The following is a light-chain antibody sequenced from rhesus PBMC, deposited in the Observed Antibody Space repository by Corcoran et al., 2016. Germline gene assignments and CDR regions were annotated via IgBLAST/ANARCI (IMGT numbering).Light chain of an antibody. J-gene: IGKJ4*01. CDR2: AAS. V-gene: IGKV1-94*01. CDR3: LQDYTTPLT. Sequence: DIQMTQSPSSLSASVGDRVTVTCRASHGINKEVSWYQQKPGKAPTPLIYAASSLQTGVSSRFSGRGSGTDYTLTISSLQPEDVATYYCLQDYTTPLTFGGGTKVEIK. CDR1: HGINKE.